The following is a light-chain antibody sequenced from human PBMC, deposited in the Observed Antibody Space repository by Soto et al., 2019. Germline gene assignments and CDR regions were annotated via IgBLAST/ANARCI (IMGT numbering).Light chain of an antibody. CDR3: CSYRDPSTYV. CDR2: DVT. V-gene: IGLV2-14*03. J-gene: IGLJ1*01. Sequence: QSAPTQPASVSGSPGQSITISCTGTSSDVGGYNYVSWYQQHPGKAPKLIIYDVTNRPSGVSNRFSGSKSGNTASLTISGLQAEDESDYYCCSYRDPSTYVFGTGTKLTVL. CDR1: SSDVGGYNY.